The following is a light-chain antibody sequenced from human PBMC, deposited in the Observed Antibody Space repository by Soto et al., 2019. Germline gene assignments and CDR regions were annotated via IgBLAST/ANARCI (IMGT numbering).Light chain of an antibody. CDR1: SSDVGSYNL. V-gene: IGLV2-23*02. Sequence: QSALTQPASVSESPGQSITISCTGTSSDVGSYNLVSWYQQHPGKAPKLMISEVSKRPSGISDRFSGSKSGSTASLTISGLQAEDEADYYCCSYAGTSTHTVFGGGTQLTVL. CDR2: EVS. CDR3: CSYAGTSTHTV. J-gene: IGLJ7*01.